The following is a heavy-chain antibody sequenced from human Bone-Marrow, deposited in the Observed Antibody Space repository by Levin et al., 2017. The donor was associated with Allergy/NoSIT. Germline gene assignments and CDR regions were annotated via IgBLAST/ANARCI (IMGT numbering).Heavy chain of an antibody. CDR2: ISWNSGSI. CDR3: AKDSGSRGFYYGMDV. CDR1: GFTFDDYA. J-gene: IGHJ6*02. Sequence: GGSLRLSCAASGFTFDDYAMHWVRQAPGKGLEWVAGISWNSGSIGYVASVRGRFTISRDNAKNALYLQMSSLRVEDTALYYCAKDSGSRGFYYGMDVWGQGTTVTVSS. V-gene: IGHV3-9*01. D-gene: IGHD1-26*01.